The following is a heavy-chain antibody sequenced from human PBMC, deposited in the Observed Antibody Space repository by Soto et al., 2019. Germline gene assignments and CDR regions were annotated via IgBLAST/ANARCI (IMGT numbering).Heavy chain of an antibody. J-gene: IGHJ6*02. CDR2: ISAYNGNT. Sequence: QVQLVQSGAEVKKPGASVKVSCKASGYTFTSYGISWVRQAPGQGLEWMGWISAYNGNTNYAQKLQGRVTMTTDTSTSTAYMELRSLRSDDTAVYYCARASVVTGTNERYYSYGMDVWGQGTTVTVSS. D-gene: IGHD1-7*01. CDR1: GYTFTSYG. V-gene: IGHV1-18*04. CDR3: ARASVVTGTNERYYSYGMDV.